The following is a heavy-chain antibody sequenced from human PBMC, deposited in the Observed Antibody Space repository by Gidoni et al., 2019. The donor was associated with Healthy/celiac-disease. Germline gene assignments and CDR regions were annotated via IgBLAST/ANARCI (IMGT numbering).Heavy chain of an antibody. Sequence: QVQLVQSGAEVKKPGSSVKVSCKASGGTFSSYAISWVRQAPGQGLEWMGGIIPIFGTANYAQKFQGRVTITADESTSTAYMELSSLRSEDTAVYYCARKFYSSSSLYYYYGMDVWGQGTTVTVSS. CDR1: GGTFSSYA. CDR2: IIPIFGTA. V-gene: IGHV1-69*01. CDR3: ARKFYSSSSLYYYYGMDV. J-gene: IGHJ6*02. D-gene: IGHD6-6*01.